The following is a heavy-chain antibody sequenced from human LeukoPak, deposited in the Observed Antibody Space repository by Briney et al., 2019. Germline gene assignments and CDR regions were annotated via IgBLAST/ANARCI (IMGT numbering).Heavy chain of an antibody. D-gene: IGHD3-3*01. CDR3: ARGGRVTIFGVVIQLYYYYGMDV. Sequence: KPSETLSLTCAVYGGSFSGYYWSWIRQPPGKGLEWIGEINHSGSTNYNPSLKSRVTISVDTSKNQFSLELSSVTAADTAVYYCARGGRVTIFGVVIQLYYYYGMDVWGQGTTVTVSS. J-gene: IGHJ6*02. CDR2: INHSGST. CDR1: GGSFSGYY. V-gene: IGHV4-34*01.